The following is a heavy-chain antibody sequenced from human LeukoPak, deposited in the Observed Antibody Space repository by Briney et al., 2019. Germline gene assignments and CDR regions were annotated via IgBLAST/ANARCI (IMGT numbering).Heavy chain of an antibody. J-gene: IGHJ3*02. CDR2: IYYSGST. Sequence: PSETPSLTCTVSGGSISSGGYYWSWIRQHPGKGLEWIGYIYYSGSTYYNPSLKSRVTISVDTSKNQFSLKLSSVTAADTAVYYCARGLRYFDSPDAFDIWGQGTMVTVSS. D-gene: IGHD3-9*01. V-gene: IGHV4-31*03. CDR1: GGSISSGGYY. CDR3: ARGLRYFDSPDAFDI.